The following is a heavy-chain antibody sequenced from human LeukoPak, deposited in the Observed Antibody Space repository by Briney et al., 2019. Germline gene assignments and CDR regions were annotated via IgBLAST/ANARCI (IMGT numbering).Heavy chain of an antibody. CDR2: INQDGDEK. J-gene: IGHJ4*02. V-gene: IGHV3-7*01. Sequence: PGGSLRLSCAASGFTIKNSWMSWVRQAPGKGLEWVANINQDGDEKYYVDSVKGRFTISRDDAQTSVYLQLSSLRPEDTAVYYCAKNKGWELPAELDSWGQGALVIVSS. D-gene: IGHD2-15*01. CDR1: GFTIKNSW. CDR3: AKNKGWELPAELDS.